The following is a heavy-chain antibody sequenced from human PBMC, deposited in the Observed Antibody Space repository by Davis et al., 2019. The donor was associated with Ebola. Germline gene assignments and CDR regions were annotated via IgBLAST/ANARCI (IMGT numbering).Heavy chain of an antibody. Sequence: MPGGSLRLSCAVSGGSISSSNWWSWVRQPPGKGLEWIGEIYHSGSTNYNPSLKSRVTISVDKSKNQFSLKLSSVTAADTAVYYCASFKSLDYYYGMDVWGQGTTVTVSS. J-gene: IGHJ6*02. V-gene: IGHV4-4*02. CDR1: GGSISSSNW. CDR2: IYHSGST. CDR3: ASFKSLDYYYGMDV.